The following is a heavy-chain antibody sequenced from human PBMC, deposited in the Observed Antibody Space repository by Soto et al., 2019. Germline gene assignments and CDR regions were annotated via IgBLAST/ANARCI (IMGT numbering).Heavy chain of an antibody. CDR2: IYYSGST. Sequence: QLQLQESGPGLVKPSETLSLTCTVSGGSISSSRYYWGWIRQPPGKGLEWIGSIYYSGSTYYHPSLKSRVTISVDTSKNQFSLNLSSVTAADTAMYYCARHRGDSGTSYRGGDSFDYWGQGTLVTVSS. V-gene: IGHV4-39*01. CDR1: GGSISSSRYY. D-gene: IGHD3-10*01. J-gene: IGHJ4*02. CDR3: ARHRGDSGTSYRGGDSFDY.